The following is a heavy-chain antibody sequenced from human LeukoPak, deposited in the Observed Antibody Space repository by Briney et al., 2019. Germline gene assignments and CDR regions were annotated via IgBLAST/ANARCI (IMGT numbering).Heavy chain of an antibody. V-gene: IGHV3-30*03. CDR3: ARDTRMHYGDYVYYYGMDV. CDR1: GFTFSSYG. D-gene: IGHD4-17*01. Sequence: GGSLRLSCAASGFTFSSYGMHWVRQAPGKGLEWVAVISYDGSNKYYADSVKGRFTISRDNSKNTLYLQMNSLRAEDTAVYYCARDTRMHYGDYVYYYGMDVWGQGTTVTVSS. J-gene: IGHJ6*02. CDR2: ISYDGSNK.